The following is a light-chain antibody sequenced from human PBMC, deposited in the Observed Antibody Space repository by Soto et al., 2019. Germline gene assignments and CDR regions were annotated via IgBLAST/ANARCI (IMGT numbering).Light chain of an antibody. CDR1: QSVSSSY. CDR2: GAS. J-gene: IGKJ4*01. CDR3: QQYCSSPPLT. V-gene: IGKV3-20*01. Sequence: IVLTHSPGTLSLSPEERATLSCRKSQSVSSSYLAWYQQKPGQAPRLLIYGASSRATGIPDRFSGSGSGTDFTLPISRLEPEDFAVYYCQQYCSSPPLTFGGGTKVDIK.